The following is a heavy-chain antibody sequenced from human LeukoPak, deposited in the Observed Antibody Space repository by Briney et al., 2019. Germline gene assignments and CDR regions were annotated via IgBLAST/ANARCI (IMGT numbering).Heavy chain of an antibody. V-gene: IGHV3-23*01. CDR1: GFTFSRYA. Sequence: GGSLRLSCAASGFTFSRYAMSSVRQAPGKGLEWVSGLSGSGDSIYYADSVKGRFTVSRDNSKNTLYVQMNSLRAEDTAVYYCAKCVSRWIGGTHYFDYWGQGTLVTVSS. CDR2: LSGSGDSI. CDR3: AKCVSRWIGGTHYFDY. D-gene: IGHD3-10*01. J-gene: IGHJ4*02.